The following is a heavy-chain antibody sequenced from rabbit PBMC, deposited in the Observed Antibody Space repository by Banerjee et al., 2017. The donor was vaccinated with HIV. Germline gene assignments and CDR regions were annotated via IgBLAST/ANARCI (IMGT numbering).Heavy chain of an antibody. J-gene: IGHJ4*01. CDR3: ARDLAGAIGWNFNL. CDR1: GFSFSSTYW. V-gene: IGHV1S45*01. D-gene: IGHD4-1*01. CDR2: INTSSGNT. Sequence: QEQLEESGGDLVKPEGSLTLTCTASGFSFSSTYWMCWVRQAPGKGLEWIACINTSSGNTVYASWAKGRFTISRTSSTTVTLQMTSLTAADTATYFCARDLAGAIGWNFNLWGQGTLVTVS.